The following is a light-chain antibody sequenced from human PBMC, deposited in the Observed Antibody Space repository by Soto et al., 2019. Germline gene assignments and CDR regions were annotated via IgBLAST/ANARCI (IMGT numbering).Light chain of an antibody. V-gene: IGLV2-14*03. J-gene: IGLJ1*01. CDR1: SSDVGGYNY. CDR2: DVS. Sequence: QSVLTQPASVSGSPGQSITISCTGTSSDVGGYNYVSWYQRHPGKAPKLMIFDVSNRPSGVSNRFSGSKSANTASLTISGLQAVDEADYFCSSYTSSTTPYVFGTGTKVTVL. CDR3: SSYTSSTTPYV.